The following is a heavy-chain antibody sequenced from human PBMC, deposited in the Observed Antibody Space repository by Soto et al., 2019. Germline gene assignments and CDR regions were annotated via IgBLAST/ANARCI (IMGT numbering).Heavy chain of an antibody. CDR1: GFXCNKYS. CDR2: IIGSGAST. CDR3: AKTPGVITVLTSFDQ. D-gene: IGHD3-16*01. Sequence: GXLRVWCVASGFXCNKYSVGWVGHAPGKGLELVSGIIGSGASTYEADSVKVRFTISRDNSNNTLYLQMNSLRAHDTAVYYFAKTPGVITVLTSFDQWGQGTPGTVSS. V-gene: IGHV3-23*01. J-gene: IGHJ4*02.